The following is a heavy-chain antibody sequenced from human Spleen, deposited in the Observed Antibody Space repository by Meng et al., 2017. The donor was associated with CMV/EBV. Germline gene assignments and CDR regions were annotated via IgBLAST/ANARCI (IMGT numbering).Heavy chain of an antibody. V-gene: IGHV3-21*01. Sequence: GESLKISCAASEFTFSGYTMNWVRQAPGKGLEWVSSISSSSTYIYYADSLKGRFTISRDNAKNSLYLQMNSLRAEDTAVYYCARDGRDASNDFDYWGQGTLVTVSS. CDR3: ARDGRDASNDFDY. D-gene: IGHD5-24*01. CDR1: EFTFSGYT. J-gene: IGHJ4*02. CDR2: ISSSSTYI.